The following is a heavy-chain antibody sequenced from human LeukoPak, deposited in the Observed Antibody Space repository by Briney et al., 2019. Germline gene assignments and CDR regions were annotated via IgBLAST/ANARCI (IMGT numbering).Heavy chain of an antibody. CDR1: GFTFSSYA. V-gene: IGHV3-30*04. Sequence: GGSLRLSCAASGFTFSSYAMHWVRQAPGKGLEWVAVISYDGSNKYYADSVKGRFTISRDNSKNTLYLQMNSLESEDTAVYYCARVREEFDYWGQGTLVTVSS. J-gene: IGHJ4*02. CDR3: ARVREEFDY. CDR2: ISYDGSNK.